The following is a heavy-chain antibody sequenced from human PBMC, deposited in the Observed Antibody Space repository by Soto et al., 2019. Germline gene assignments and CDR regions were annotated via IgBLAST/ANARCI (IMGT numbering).Heavy chain of an antibody. Sequence: QVQLVQSGAEVKKPGSSVKFACKASGGTVSSYAISWVRQAPGQGLAWMGGIIPIFGTANYAQKFQGRVTITADESTSTAYMELSSLRSEDTAVYYCASNRGVGTRYSYYGMDVWGQGTTVTVSS. CDR2: IIPIFGTA. D-gene: IGHD2-21*02. CDR3: ASNRGVGTRYSYYGMDV. CDR1: GGTVSSYA. J-gene: IGHJ6*02. V-gene: IGHV1-69*01.